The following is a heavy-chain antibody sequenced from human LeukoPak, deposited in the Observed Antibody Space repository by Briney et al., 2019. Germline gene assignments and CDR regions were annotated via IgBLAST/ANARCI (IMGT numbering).Heavy chain of an antibody. CDR1: GGSISSSSYY. V-gene: IGHV4-39*02. D-gene: IGHD3-9*01. J-gene: IGHJ4*02. CDR2: IYYSGST. Sequence: SETLSLTCTVSGGSISSSSYYWGWIRQPPGKGLEWIGSIYYSGSTYYNPSLKSRVTISVDTSKNQFSLKLSSVTAADTAVYYCARELGSSYDILTGYYNYFDYWGQGTLVTVSS. CDR3: ARELGSSYDILTGYYNYFDY.